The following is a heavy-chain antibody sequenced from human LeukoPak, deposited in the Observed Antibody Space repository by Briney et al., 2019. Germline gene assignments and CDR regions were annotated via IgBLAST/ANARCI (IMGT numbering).Heavy chain of an antibody. D-gene: IGHD3-3*01. J-gene: IGHJ4*02. Sequence: PSETLSLTCAVYGGSFSGYYWSWIRQPPGKGLEWIGEINHSGSTYYNPSLKSRVTISVDTSKNQFSLKLSSVTAADTAVYYCARHALGAVIVHWGQGTLVTVSS. V-gene: IGHV4-34*01. CDR2: INHSGST. CDR3: ARHALGAVIVH. CDR1: GGSFSGYY.